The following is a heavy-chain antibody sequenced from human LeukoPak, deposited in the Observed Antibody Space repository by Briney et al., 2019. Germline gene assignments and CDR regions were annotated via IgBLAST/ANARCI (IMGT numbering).Heavy chain of an antibody. CDR1: GGSISGSNYY. V-gene: IGHV4-39*01. Sequence: KASETLSLTCIVSGGSISGSNYYWGWIRQPPGMGLEWIGSIFCSGRTYFNPSLKSRVTISVDTSKNQFSLRLSTVTAADTAVYYCARHEEEDGYNAKTLDYWGQGALVTVSS. D-gene: IGHD5-24*01. CDR3: ARHEEEDGYNAKTLDY. CDR2: IFCSGRT. J-gene: IGHJ4*02.